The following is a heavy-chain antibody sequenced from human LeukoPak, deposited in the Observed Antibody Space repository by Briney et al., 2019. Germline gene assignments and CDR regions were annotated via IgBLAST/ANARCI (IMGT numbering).Heavy chain of an antibody. V-gene: IGHV4-30-2*01. J-gene: IGHJ4*02. CDR3: ASIAETCYYGSGSYKGGYFDY. D-gene: IGHD3-10*01. CDR1: GGSISSGAYS. Sequence: SETLSLTCAVSGGSISSGAYSWSWIRLPPGKGLEWIGHIYHTGSTYYNPSLKSRVTISVDRSKNQFSLRLSSVTAADTAVYYCASIAETCYYGSGSYKGGYFDYWGQGTLVTVSS. CDR2: IYHTGST.